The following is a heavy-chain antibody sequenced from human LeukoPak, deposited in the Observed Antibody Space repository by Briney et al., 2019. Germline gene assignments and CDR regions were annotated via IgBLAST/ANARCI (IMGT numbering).Heavy chain of an antibody. CDR2: ISGSGGST. V-gene: IGHV3-23*01. D-gene: IGHD3-9*01. J-gene: IGHJ4*02. CDR1: GFTFSSYG. Sequence: EPGGTLRLSCAASGFTFSSYGMSWVRQAPGKGLEWVSAISGSGGSTYYADSVKGRFTISRDNSKNTLYLQMNSLRAEDTAVYYCAKDSQFETGYYSFTDYWGQGTLVTVSS. CDR3: AKDSQFETGYYSFTDY.